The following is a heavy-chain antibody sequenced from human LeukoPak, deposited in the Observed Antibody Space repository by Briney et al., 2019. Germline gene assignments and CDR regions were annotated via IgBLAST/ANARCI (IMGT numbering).Heavy chain of an antibody. Sequence: PGGSLRLSCAASGFTVSSNYMSWVRRAAGMGLEWVSVIYSGGSTYYADSVRGRFSISRDNSKNTLYLQMNSLRAEDTAVYYCATTSYSAGNDSWGQGTLVTVSS. CDR2: IYSGGST. CDR3: ATTSYSAGNDS. D-gene: IGHD2-21*01. V-gene: IGHV3-53*01. J-gene: IGHJ4*02. CDR1: GFTVSSNY.